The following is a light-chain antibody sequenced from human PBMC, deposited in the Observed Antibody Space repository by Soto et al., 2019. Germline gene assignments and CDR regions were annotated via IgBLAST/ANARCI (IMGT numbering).Light chain of an antibody. J-gene: IGKJ4*01. CDR3: QKYSSAPPKFT. CDR1: QGIYNY. Sequence: DIQMTQSPSSLSASVGDRVTITCRASQGIYNYLAWYQQKPGKVPQLLIYGASTLQSGVPSRFSGSGSGTDFTLTIDSLQAEDVATYYCQKYSSAPPKFTFGGGTKVELK. CDR2: GAS. V-gene: IGKV1-27*01.